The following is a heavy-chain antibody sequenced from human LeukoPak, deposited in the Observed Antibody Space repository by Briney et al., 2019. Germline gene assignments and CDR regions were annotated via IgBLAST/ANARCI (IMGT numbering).Heavy chain of an antibody. Sequence: SSETLSLTCAVYGGSFSGYYWSWIRQPPGKGLEWIGEINHSGSANYNPSLKSRVTLSIDKSKNQFSLNLNSVTAADTAVYYCARARRDSGYYKVDYWGQGTLVTVSS. CDR1: GGSFSGYY. D-gene: IGHD3-3*01. J-gene: IGHJ4*02. CDR2: INHSGSA. CDR3: ARARRDSGYYKVDY. V-gene: IGHV4-34*01.